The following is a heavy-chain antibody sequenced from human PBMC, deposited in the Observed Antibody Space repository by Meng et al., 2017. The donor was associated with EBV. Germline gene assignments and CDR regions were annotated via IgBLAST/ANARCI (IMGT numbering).Heavy chain of an antibody. D-gene: IGHD6-19*01. CDR3: ARGGGWLRALSP. V-gene: IGHV1-3*01. Sequence: GRRGLCGAGAEKAGASWKLSCQTAGYVFTLSFMHWVRQAPGQSLEWMGWSNAARGNTQYSQKFRGRVNITRDTSASTAYMELGSLTSEDTAVYYCARGGGWLRALSPWGQGTLVTVSS. CDR1: GYVFTLSF. CDR2: SNAARGNT. J-gene: IGHJ1*01.